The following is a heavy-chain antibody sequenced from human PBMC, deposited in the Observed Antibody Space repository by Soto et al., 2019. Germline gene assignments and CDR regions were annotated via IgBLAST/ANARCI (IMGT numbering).Heavy chain of an antibody. D-gene: IGHD6-13*01. CDR3: ASQHSSSLYGDHYFDY. CDR2: IYYSGST. V-gene: IGHV4-30-4*01. Sequence: QVQLQESGPGLVKPSQTLSLTCTVSGGSISSGDYYWSWIRQPPGKGLEWIGYIYYSGSTYYNPSLQSRVTISVDTSKTQLYLQLSSVTAADTAVYYCASQHSSSLYGDHYFDYWGPGTLVTVSS. J-gene: IGHJ4*02. CDR1: GGSISSGDYY.